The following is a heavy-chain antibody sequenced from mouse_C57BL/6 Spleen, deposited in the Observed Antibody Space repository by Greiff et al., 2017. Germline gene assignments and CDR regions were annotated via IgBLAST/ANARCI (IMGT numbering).Heavy chain of an antibody. V-gene: IGHV3-6*01. J-gene: IGHJ3*01. CDR1: GYSITSGYY. CDR2: ISYDGSN. CDR3: AREGDDYDAGAWFAY. Sequence: VQLKESGPGLVKPSQSLSLTCSVTGYSITSGYYWNWIRQFPGNKLEWMGYISYDGSNNYNPSLKNRISITRDTSKNQFFLKLNSVTTEDTATYYCAREGDDYDAGAWFAYWGQGTLVTVSA. D-gene: IGHD2-4*01.